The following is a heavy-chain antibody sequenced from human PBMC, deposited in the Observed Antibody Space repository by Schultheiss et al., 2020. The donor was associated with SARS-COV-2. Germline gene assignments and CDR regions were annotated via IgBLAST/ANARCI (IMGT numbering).Heavy chain of an antibody. J-gene: IGHJ4*02. CDR1: GGSFSGYY. CDR2: INHSGST. CDR3: ARQRQWLSL. Sequence: SETLSLTCAVYGGSFSGYYWSWIRQPPGKGLEWIGEINHSGSTYYNPSLKSRVTISVDTSKNQFSLKLSSVTAADTAVYYCARQRQWLSLWGQGTLVTVSS. D-gene: IGHD6-19*01. V-gene: IGHV4-34*01.